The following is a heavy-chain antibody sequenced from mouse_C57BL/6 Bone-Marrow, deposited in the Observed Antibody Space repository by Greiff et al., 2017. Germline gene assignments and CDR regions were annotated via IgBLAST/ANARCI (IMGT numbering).Heavy chain of an antibody. V-gene: IGHV1-7*01. CDR1: GYTFTSYW. D-gene: IGHD5-1*01. CDR3: ARLERPK. Sequence: VQLQQSGAELAKPGASVKLSCKASGYTFTSYWMHWVKQRPGQGLGWIGYINPSSGYTKYNQKFKDKATLTADNSSSTAYMQLSSLTYEDSAVYYCARLERPKWGQGTLVTVSA. CDR2: INPSSGYT. J-gene: IGHJ3*02.